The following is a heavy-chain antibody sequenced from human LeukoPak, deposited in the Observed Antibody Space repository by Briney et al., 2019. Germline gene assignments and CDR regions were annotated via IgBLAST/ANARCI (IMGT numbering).Heavy chain of an antibody. CDR2: IYFSGSP. D-gene: IGHD3-22*01. Sequence: SETLSLTCTVSGGSVSSGSYYWGWIRQPPGKGLEWIGSIYFSGSPYHNPSLKSRVTMSVDTSKNQLSLKLSSVTAADTAVYFCTGLLHDSRGYYYLDYWGQGTLATVSS. CDR1: GGSVSSGSYY. CDR3: TGLLHDSRGYYYLDY. V-gene: IGHV4-39*01. J-gene: IGHJ4*02.